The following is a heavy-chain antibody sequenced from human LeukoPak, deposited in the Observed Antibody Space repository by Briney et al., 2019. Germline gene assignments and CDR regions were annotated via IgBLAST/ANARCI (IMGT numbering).Heavy chain of an antibody. CDR2: IKQDGSEK. D-gene: IGHD5-24*01. V-gene: IGHV3-7*01. J-gene: IGHJ4*02. CDR1: GFTLSSYW. Sequence: GGSLRLSCAASGFTLSSYWMNWVRQAPGKGLEWVANIKQDGSEKYYVDSVKGRFTISRDNGKNSLYLQMNSLRAEDTAVYYCARASRNGYNSHYFDYWGQGTLVTVSS. CDR3: ARASRNGYNSHYFDY.